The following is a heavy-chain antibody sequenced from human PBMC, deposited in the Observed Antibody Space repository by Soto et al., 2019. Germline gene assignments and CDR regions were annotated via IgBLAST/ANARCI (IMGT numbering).Heavy chain of an antibody. J-gene: IGHJ5*02. CDR3: ARRERAAGTDWWFDP. V-gene: IGHV4-39*01. CDR1: GGSISSSSFH. CDR2: IYYSGST. D-gene: IGHD6-13*01. Sequence: QLQLQESGPGLVKPSETLSLTCTVSGGSISSSSFHWGWIRQPPGKGLEWIGSIYYSGSTYYSPSLKSLVIISVDTSKNQFSLKLSSVTAADTAVYYCARRERAAGTDWWFDPWGQGTLVTVSS.